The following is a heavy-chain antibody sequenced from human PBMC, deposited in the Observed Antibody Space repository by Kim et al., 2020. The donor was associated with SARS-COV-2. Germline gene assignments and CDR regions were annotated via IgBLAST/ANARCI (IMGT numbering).Heavy chain of an antibody. D-gene: IGHD4-17*01. Sequence: NSHPSPKSRVTISVDTSKNQFSLKLSSVTAADTAVYYCARGIRWGAFDIWGQGTMVTVSS. V-gene: IGHV4-34*01. J-gene: IGHJ3*02. CDR3: ARGIRWGAFDI.